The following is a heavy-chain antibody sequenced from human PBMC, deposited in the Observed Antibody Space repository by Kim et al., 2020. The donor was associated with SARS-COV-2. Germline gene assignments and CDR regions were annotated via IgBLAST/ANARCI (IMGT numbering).Heavy chain of an antibody. D-gene: IGHD3-16*01. CDR2: SSGSYI. V-gene: IGHV3-21*01. Sequence: SSGSYIYDADSVKGRCTVSRDNAKNSLYLQMNSLRAEDTAVYYCARFLGYWGQGTLVTVSS. J-gene: IGHJ4*02. CDR3: ARFLGY.